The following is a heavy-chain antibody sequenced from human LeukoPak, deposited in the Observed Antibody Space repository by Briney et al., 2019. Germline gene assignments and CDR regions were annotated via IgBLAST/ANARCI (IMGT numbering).Heavy chain of an antibody. CDR1: GFTFSSYW. CDR2: MRQDGSEK. Sequence: PGGSLRLSCTASGFTFSSYWMSWVRQAPGKGLEWVANMRQDGSEKDYVDSVKGRFTISRDNPKNSLYLQMNSLRAEDTAVYYCARYCGGDCYGMDVWGQGTTVTVSS. J-gene: IGHJ6*02. D-gene: IGHD2-21*02. CDR3: ARYCGGDCYGMDV. V-gene: IGHV3-7*01.